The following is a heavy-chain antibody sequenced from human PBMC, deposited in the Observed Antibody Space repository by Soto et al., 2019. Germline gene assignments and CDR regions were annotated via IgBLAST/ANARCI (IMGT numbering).Heavy chain of an antibody. Sequence: PSETLSLTCTVSGGSISSYYWSWIRQPPGKGLEWIGYIYYSGSTNYNPSLKSRVTISVDTSKNQFSLKLSSVTAADTAVYYCARVSQQRTTRGWFDPWGQGTLVTSPQ. J-gene: IGHJ5*02. CDR2: IYYSGST. CDR3: ARVSQQRTTRGWFDP. V-gene: IGHV4-59*01. CDR1: GGSISSYY. D-gene: IGHD6-13*01.